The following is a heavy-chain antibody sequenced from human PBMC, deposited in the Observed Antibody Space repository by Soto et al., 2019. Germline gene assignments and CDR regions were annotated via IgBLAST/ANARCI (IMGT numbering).Heavy chain of an antibody. CDR3: TRWNFAMDV. Sequence: EMQVVESGGNLVQPGGSLRLSCAASGFTFSTYYMTWVRQAPGKGLEWVAHINQDGSARYYVESVKDRFTISRDNAQNFLYLHMNSLRVEDTAVYRCTRWNFAMDVWGQGTTVTVS. V-gene: IGHV3-7*03. CDR1: GFTFSTYY. J-gene: IGHJ6*02. CDR2: INQDGSAR.